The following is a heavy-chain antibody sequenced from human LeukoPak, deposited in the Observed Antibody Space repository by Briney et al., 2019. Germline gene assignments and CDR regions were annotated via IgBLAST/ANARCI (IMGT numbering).Heavy chain of an antibody. CDR2: IYYSGST. J-gene: IGHJ6*02. Sequence: SETLSLTCAVYGGSFSGYYWSWIRQPPGKGLEWIGYIYYSGSTNYNPSLKSRVTISVDTSKNQFSLKLSSVTAADTAVYYCARGNPASYYYYYGMDVWGQGTTVTVSS. V-gene: IGHV4-59*01. CDR1: GGSFSGYY. CDR3: ARGNPASYYYYYGMDV.